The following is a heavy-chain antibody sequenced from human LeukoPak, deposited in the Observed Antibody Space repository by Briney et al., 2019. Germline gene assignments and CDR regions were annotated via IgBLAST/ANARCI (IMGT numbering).Heavy chain of an antibody. CDR2: MYYGGST. CDR1: GGSISSSNYY. CDR3: ARVIAAAGLHWFDP. J-gene: IGHJ5*02. Sequence: PSETLSLTCTVSGGSISSSNYYWGWIRQPPGKGLEWIGSMYYGGSTYYNPSLKSRVTISVDTSKNQFSLKLSSVTAADTAVYYCARVIAAAGLHWFDPWGQGTLVTVSS. D-gene: IGHD6-13*01. V-gene: IGHV4-39*07.